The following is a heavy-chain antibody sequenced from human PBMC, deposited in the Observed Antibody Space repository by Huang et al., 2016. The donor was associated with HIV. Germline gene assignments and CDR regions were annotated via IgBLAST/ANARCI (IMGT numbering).Heavy chain of an antibody. CDR1: GYTFSTYD. Sequence: QVQLVQSGAEVRKPGASVKVSCKASGYTFSTYDINWVRQATGKGLEWMGYMNPKNGNTGYAQKFQGRVTFTRRTSISTADMELSRLTSEDTAVYYCARGRFGETYNYYMDVWGEGTTVTVS. J-gene: IGHJ6*03. V-gene: IGHV1-8*03. CDR3: ARGRFGETYNYYMDV. D-gene: IGHD3-10*01. CDR2: MNPKNGNT.